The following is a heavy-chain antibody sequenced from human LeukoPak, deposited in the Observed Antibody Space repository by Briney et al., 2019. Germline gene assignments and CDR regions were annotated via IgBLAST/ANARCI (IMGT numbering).Heavy chain of an antibody. D-gene: IGHD3-16*01. J-gene: IGHJ4*02. CDR3: TRGAGWLIDY. CDR1: GGSISSYY. CDR2: IYTSGRS. V-gene: IGHV4-4*07. Sequence: KPSETLSLTCTVSGGSISSYYWSWIRQPAGKGLEWIGRIYTSGRSTYNPSLKSRVTISADTSKNHFSLKLNSVTTADTAVYYCTRGAGWLIDYWGQGILVTVSS.